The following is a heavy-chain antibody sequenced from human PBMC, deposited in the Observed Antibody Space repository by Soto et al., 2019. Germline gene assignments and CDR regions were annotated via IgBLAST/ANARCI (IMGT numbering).Heavy chain of an antibody. D-gene: IGHD6-13*01. J-gene: IGHJ4*02. CDR3: ARDEGSSSWLAF. V-gene: IGHV3-48*01. Sequence: GGSLRLSRAASGFTFSIYSMNWVRQAPGKGLEWVSYISSSSSTIHYADSVKGRFTISRDNAKNSLYLQMNSLRAEDTAVYYCARDEGSSSWLAFWGQGTLVTVSS. CDR1: GFTFSIYS. CDR2: ISSSSSTI.